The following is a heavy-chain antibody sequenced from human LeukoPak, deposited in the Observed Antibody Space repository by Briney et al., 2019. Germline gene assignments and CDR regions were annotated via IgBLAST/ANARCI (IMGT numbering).Heavy chain of an antibody. J-gene: IGHJ4*02. CDR3: TTKPDSSGENYSDY. CDR2: IKSKTDGGTT. Sequence: GGSLRLSCAASGFTFSNAWMNWVRQAPGKGLEWVGRIKSKTDGGTTDYAAPVKGRFTISRDDSKNTLYLQMNSLKTEDTAVYYCTTKPDSSGENYSDYWGQGTLVTVSS. CDR1: GFTFSNAW. V-gene: IGHV3-15*07. D-gene: IGHD3-22*01.